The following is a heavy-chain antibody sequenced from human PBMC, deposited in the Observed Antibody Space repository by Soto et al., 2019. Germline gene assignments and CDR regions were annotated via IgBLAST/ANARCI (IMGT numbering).Heavy chain of an antibody. Sequence: QVQLQESGPGLVKPSETLSLTCAVFGASVSSGTYYWSWIRQPPGKGLAWVGHIYYTGSTNYNASLNNRATISVDTSKNHFSLQLTSVTAADTAVYYCARGAGFSYASTWFDIWGQGTLVTVSS. J-gene: IGHJ5*02. CDR1: GASVSSGTYY. D-gene: IGHD5-18*01. CDR3: ARGAGFSYASTWFDI. CDR2: IYYTGST. V-gene: IGHV4-61*03.